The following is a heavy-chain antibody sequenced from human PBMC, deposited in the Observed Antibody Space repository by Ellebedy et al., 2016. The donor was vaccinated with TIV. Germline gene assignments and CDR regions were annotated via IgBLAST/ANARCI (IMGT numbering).Heavy chain of an antibody. Sequence: AASVKVSCKASGGTFSSYAISWVRQAPGQGLEWMGRIIPILGIANYAQKFQGRVTITADKSTSTAYMELSSLRSEDTAVYYCARGKGRSGRYSAWFDPWGQGTLVTVSS. D-gene: IGHD6-19*01. CDR2: IIPILGIA. J-gene: IGHJ5*02. V-gene: IGHV1-69*04. CDR1: GGTFSSYA. CDR3: ARGKGRSGRYSAWFDP.